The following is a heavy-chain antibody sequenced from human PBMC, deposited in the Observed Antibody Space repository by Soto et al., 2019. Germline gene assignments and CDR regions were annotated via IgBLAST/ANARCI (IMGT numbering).Heavy chain of an antibody. D-gene: IGHD2-15*01. CDR1: GYSFTSYG. J-gene: IGHJ6*02. Sequence: ASVKVSCKASGYSFTSYGISWVRQAPGQGLDWMGWITTYNGNTKYAQDLQGRVTMTTDTSTSTAYMELRSLRSDDTAVYYCARFSGGAYNTYYFYYGMDVWGQGTTVTVSS. CDR3: ARFSGGAYNTYYFYYGMDV. CDR2: ITTYNGNT. V-gene: IGHV1-18*04.